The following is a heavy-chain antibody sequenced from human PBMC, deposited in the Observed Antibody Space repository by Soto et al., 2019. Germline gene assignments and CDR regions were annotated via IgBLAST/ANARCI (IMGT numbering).Heavy chain of an antibody. J-gene: IGHJ5*02. D-gene: IGHD6-13*01. CDR1: GGSISSGGYY. CDR3: ARDGPGAAAGTFCWFDP. CDR2: IYYSGST. V-gene: IGHV4-31*03. Sequence: PSETLSLTCTVSGGSISSGGYYWSWIRQHPGKGLEWIGYIYYSGSTYYNPSLKSRVTISVDTSKNQFSLKLSSVTAADTAVYYCARDGPGAAAGTFCWFDPWGQGTLVTVSS.